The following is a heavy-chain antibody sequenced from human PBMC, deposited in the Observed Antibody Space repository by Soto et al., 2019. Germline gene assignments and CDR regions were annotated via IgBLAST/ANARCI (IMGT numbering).Heavy chain of an antibody. Sequence: PSETLSLTCAVSGGSISSSNWWSWVRQPPGKGLEWIGEIYHSGSTNYNPSLKSRVTVSVDKSKNQFSLKLRSVTAAATAVYYCASMEQTYYYDSSGPRGAFDIWGQGTMVS. CDR3: ASMEQTYYYDSSGPRGAFDI. J-gene: IGHJ3*02. V-gene: IGHV4-4*02. CDR1: GGSISSSNW. CDR2: IYHSGST. D-gene: IGHD3-22*01.